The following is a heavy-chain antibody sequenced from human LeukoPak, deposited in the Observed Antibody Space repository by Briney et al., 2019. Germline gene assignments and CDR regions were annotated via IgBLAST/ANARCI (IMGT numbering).Heavy chain of an antibody. CDR2: INPSGGST. Sequence: GASVKVSCKASGYTFTSDYMHWVRQAPAQGLEWMGIINPSGGSTSYAQKFQGRVTMTRDTSTSTVYMELSGLRSEDTAVYYCARDLLDKSGSTSPYGMDVWGQGTTVTVSS. CDR3: ARDLLDKSGSTSPYGMDV. V-gene: IGHV1-46*01. J-gene: IGHJ6*02. CDR1: GYTFTSDY. D-gene: IGHD2-2*01.